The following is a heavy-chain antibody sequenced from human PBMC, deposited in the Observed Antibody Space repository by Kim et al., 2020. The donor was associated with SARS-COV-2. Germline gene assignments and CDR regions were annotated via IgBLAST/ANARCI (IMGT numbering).Heavy chain of an antibody. CDR3: ASKIVVVPAAIVGSAGVGAFDI. J-gene: IGHJ3*02. CDR1: GGSISSSSYY. Sequence: SETLSLTCTVSGGSISSSSYYWGWIRQPPGKGLEWIGSIYYSGSTYYNPSLKSRVTISVDTSKNQFSLKLSSVTAADTAVYYCASKIVVVPAAIVGSAGVGAFDIWGQGTMVTVSS. D-gene: IGHD2-2*01. V-gene: IGHV4-39*07. CDR2: IYYSGST.